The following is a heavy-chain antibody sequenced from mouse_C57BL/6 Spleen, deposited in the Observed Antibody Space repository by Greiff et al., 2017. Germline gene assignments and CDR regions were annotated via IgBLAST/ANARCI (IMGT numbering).Heavy chain of an antibody. D-gene: IGHD3-2*02. CDR3: TRGDSSGYVPHYFDY. CDR1: GFTFSSYA. Sequence: EVQLVESGEGLVKPGGSLKLSCAASGFTFSSYAMSWVRQTPEKRLEWVAYISSGGDYIYYADTVKGRFTISRDNARNTLYLQMSSLKSEDTAMYYCTRGDSSGYVPHYFDYWGQGTTLTVSS. J-gene: IGHJ2*01. V-gene: IGHV5-9-1*02. CDR2: ISSGGDYI.